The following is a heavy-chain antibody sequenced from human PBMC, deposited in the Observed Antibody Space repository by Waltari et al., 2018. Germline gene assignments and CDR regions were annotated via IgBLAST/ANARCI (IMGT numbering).Heavy chain of an antibody. Sequence: QVQLVQSGAEVKKPGASVMVSCKASGYTFTSYDINWVRQATGQGLEWMGWMNPNSGNTGYAQKFQGRVTMTRNTSISTAYMELSSLRSEDTAVYYCARAYCTNGVCSGYYYGMDVWGQGTTVTVSS. D-gene: IGHD2-8*01. CDR1: GYTFTSYD. CDR2: MNPNSGNT. CDR3: ARAYCTNGVCSGYYYGMDV. J-gene: IGHJ6*02. V-gene: IGHV1-8*01.